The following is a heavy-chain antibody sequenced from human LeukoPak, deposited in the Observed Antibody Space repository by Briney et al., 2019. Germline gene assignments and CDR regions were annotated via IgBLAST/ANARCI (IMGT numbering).Heavy chain of an antibody. V-gene: IGHV1-24*01. CDR3: ATSGSGSYWTYYFDY. J-gene: IGHJ4*02. CDR1: GYTLTELS. D-gene: IGHD3-10*01. Sequence: AASVKVSCKVSGYTLTELSMHWVRPAPGKGLEWMGGFDPEDGETIYAQKFQGRVTMTEDTSTDTAYMELSSLRSEDTAVYYCATSGSGSYWTYYFDYWGQGTLVTVSS. CDR2: FDPEDGET.